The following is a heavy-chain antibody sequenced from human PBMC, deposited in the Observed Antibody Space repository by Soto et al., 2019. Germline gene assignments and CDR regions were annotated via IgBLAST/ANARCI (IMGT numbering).Heavy chain of an antibody. CDR2: VSGSGGGT. CDR1: GFAFSAYA. D-gene: IGHD1-7*01. Sequence: EVQLLESGGGLVQPGGSLRLSCAASGFAFSAYALGWVRRTPGMGLEWVSGVSGSGGGTYYADSVKGRFTISRDNSKNTLYLQMNSLRAEDTAVYYCAKALFNSNYGDYFDSWGQGTLVTVSS. J-gene: IGHJ4*02. CDR3: AKALFNSNYGDYFDS. V-gene: IGHV3-23*01.